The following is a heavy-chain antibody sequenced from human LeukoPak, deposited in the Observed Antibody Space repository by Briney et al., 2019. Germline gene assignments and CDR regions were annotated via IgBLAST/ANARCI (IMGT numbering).Heavy chain of an antibody. CDR3: ARSISYGSAFDI. CDR2: IYYSGST. CDR1: GGSISSSSYY. J-gene: IGHJ3*02. V-gene: IGHV4-39*07. Sequence: PSETLSLTCTVSGGSISSSSYYWGWIRQPPGKGLEWIGSIYYSGSTYYNPSLKSRVAISVDTSKNQFSLKLSSVTAADTAVYYCARSISYGSAFDIWGQGTMVTVSS. D-gene: IGHD5-18*01.